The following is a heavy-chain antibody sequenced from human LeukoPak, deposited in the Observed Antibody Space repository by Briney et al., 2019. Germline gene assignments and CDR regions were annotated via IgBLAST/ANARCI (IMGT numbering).Heavy chain of an antibody. CDR2: ISWISGSI. J-gene: IGHJ4*02. D-gene: IGHD3-22*01. CDR3: AKAPDSGYYYTFDY. V-gene: IGHV3-9*01. CDR1: GFTFDDYT. Sequence: SLRLSCAASGFTFDDYTIHWVRQVPGKGLEWVSGISWISGSIGYADSVKGRFTISRDNAKNSLYLQMNSLRAEDTALYYCAKAPDSGYYYTFDYWGQGTLVTVSS.